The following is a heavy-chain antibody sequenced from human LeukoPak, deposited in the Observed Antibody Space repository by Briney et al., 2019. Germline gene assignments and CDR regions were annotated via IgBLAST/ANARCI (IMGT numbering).Heavy chain of an antibody. Sequence: GGSLRLSGAASGFTFRNYWMSWDRQVPGTGLEWVANIKQDGSDRNYVTYVRGRFTISRDNSESSLYLQMNSLRADDTALYYCVRNLAVPATFFDSWGPGTLVTVSS. CDR1: GFTFRNYW. J-gene: IGHJ4*02. D-gene: IGHD2-15*01. CDR2: IKQDGSDR. CDR3: VRNLAVPATFFDS. V-gene: IGHV3-7*03.